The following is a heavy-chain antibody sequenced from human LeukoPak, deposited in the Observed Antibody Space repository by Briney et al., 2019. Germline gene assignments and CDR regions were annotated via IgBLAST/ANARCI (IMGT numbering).Heavy chain of an antibody. CDR2: IYHSGST. Sequence: SETLSLTCTVSGGSISSYYWSWIRQPPGKGLEWIGYIYHSGSTYYNPSLKSRVTISVDRSKNQFSLKLSSVTAADTAVYYCARGGIPRPYGDAFGYWGQGTLVTVSS. V-gene: IGHV4-59*12. CDR3: ARGGIPRPYGDAFGY. CDR1: GGSISSYY. J-gene: IGHJ4*02. D-gene: IGHD4-17*01.